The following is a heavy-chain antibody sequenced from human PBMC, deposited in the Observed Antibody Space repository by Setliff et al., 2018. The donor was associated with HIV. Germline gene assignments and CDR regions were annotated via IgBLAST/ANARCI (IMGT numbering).Heavy chain of an antibody. J-gene: IGHJ6*02. D-gene: IGHD2-15*01. CDR2: INWNGGNK. Sequence: RPGGSLRLSCAASGFTFEDYAMSWVRQVPGKRLEWISGINWNGGNKGYGDSVKGRFTISRDNAKNFLYLQMNSLRAEDTALYYCARVDCSGGTCYSANYYYYYAMDVWGQGTTVTVSS. CDR3: ARVDCSGGTCYSANYYYYYAMDV. V-gene: IGHV3-20*04. CDR1: GFTFEDYA.